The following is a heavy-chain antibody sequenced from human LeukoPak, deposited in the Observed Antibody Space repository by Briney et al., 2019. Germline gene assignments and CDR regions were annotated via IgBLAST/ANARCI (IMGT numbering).Heavy chain of an antibody. V-gene: IGHV4-30-4*01. Sequence: PSETLSLTCTVSGGSISSGDYYWSWIRQPPGKGLEWIGYIYYSGSTYYNPSLKSRVTISVDRSKNQFSLKLSSVTAADTAVYYCARGHDYGDYRGWFYYYGMDVWGQGTTVTVSS. CDR2: IYYSGST. J-gene: IGHJ6*02. CDR1: GGSISSGDYY. CDR3: ARGHDYGDYRGWFYYYGMDV. D-gene: IGHD4-17*01.